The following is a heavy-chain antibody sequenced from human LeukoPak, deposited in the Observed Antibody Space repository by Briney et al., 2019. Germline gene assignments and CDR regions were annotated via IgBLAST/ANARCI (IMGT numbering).Heavy chain of an antibody. V-gene: IGHV3-48*01. D-gene: IGHD5-24*01. Sequence: GGSLRLSCAASGFTFSSYSLNWVRQAPGKGLEWASYISNSSSTIYYANSVKGRFTIPRDNAKNSLYLQMNSLSADDTAVYYCARDSSTENAFDIWGQGTMVTASS. CDR2: ISNSSSTI. CDR1: GFTFSSYS. CDR3: ARDSSTENAFDI. J-gene: IGHJ3*02.